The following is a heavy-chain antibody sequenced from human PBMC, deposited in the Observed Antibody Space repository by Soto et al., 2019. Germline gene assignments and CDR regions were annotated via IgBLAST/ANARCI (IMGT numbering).Heavy chain of an antibody. D-gene: IGHD6-13*01. J-gene: IGHJ5*02. V-gene: IGHV4-61*08. CDR2: IYYSGGT. CDR3: TRQQSDDHYFDP. Sequence: SETLSLTCTVSGAALSGGGYFYTWVRQPPGKGLEWLGYIYYSGGTNYNPSLKSRVTISLDKSKSQSSLRLISVTAADTAVSYCTRQQSDDHYFDPWGQGTLVTVSS. CDR1: GAALSGGGYF.